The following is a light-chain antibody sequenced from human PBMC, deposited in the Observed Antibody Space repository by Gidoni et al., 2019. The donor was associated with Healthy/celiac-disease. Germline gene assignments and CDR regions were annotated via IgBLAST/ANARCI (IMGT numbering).Light chain of an antibody. CDR1: QSISIW. V-gene: IGKV1-5*03. CDR3: QQYNSYSRT. J-gene: IGKJ2*01. CDR2: KAS. Sequence: DIQMTQSPSTLSASVGDSVTITCRASQSISIWLAWYQQKPGKAPKLLIYKASSLESGVPSRFSGSGSGTEFTLTISSLQPDDFATYYCQQYNSYSRTFGQXTKLEIK.